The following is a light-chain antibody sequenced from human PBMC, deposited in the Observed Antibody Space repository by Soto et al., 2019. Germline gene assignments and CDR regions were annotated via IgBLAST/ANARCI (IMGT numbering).Light chain of an antibody. V-gene: IGKV3-20*01. CDR2: GAS. CDR1: QSVSSSY. J-gene: IGKJ2*01. Sequence: EIVLTQSPGTLSLSPGERATLSCRASQSVSSSYLAWYQQKPGQAPRLLIYGASNRASGIPDRFSGSGSGTDFTLTISRLEPEDFEVYYCQQYDSSLYTFGQGTKLEIK. CDR3: QQYDSSLYT.